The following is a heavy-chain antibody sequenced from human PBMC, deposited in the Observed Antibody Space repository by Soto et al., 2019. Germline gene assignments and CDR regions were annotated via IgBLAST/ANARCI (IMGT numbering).Heavy chain of an antibody. J-gene: IGHJ5*02. V-gene: IGHV1-18*01. Sequence: QVQLVQSGAEVKKPGASVKVSCKASGYTFTSYGISWVRQASGHGLEWMGWISAYNGNTKYAQKLQGRVTMTTDTSTSTAYMKLRSLRSDDTAVYYCARDEAYKWNDGGWFDPWGQGTLVTVSS. D-gene: IGHD1-1*01. CDR1: GYTFTSYG. CDR2: ISAYNGNT. CDR3: ARDEAYKWNDGGWFDP.